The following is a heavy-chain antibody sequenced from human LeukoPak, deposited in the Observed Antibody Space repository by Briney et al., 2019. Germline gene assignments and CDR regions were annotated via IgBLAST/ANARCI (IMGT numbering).Heavy chain of an antibody. CDR1: GASISSYS. CDR3: ARQEPSYFDY. Sequence: SETLSLTCTVSGASISSYSWNWIRQPAGKGLEWIGRIYTSGSTNYNPSLKSRVTVSVDTSKNQFSLKLRFVTAADTAVYYCARQEPSYFDYWGQGTLVTVSS. D-gene: IGHD1-1*01. J-gene: IGHJ4*02. V-gene: IGHV4-4*07. CDR2: IYTSGST.